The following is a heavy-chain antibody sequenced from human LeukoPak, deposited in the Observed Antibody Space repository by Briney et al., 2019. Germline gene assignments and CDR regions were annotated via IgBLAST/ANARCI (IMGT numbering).Heavy chain of an antibody. CDR3: ARHAVAYSNPDNKYYYMDV. D-gene: IGHD4-11*01. Sequence: SESLSLTCAVSGYSVSISYYWGWIRQPPGQGLEWIGNIYHSGDTYYNPSLRSRVAMSVDTSKNQFSLRLSTVTAADTARYYCARHAVAYSNPDNKYYYMDVWGKGTTVTVSS. CDR2: IYHSGDT. CDR1: GYSVSISYY. V-gene: IGHV4-38-2*01. J-gene: IGHJ6*03.